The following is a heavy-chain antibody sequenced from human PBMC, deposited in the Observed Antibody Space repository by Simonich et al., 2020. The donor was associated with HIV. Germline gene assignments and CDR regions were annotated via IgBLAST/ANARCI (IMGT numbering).Heavy chain of an antibody. D-gene: IGHD3-16*02. V-gene: IGHV1-8*03. J-gene: IGHJ5*02. CDR2: MNPNSGNT. CDR3: ARALRWFDP. Sequence: QVQLVQSGAEVKKPGSSVKVSCKASGYTFTSYDIHWVRQATGQGLEWMGWMNPNSGNTDYAQKFQGRVTITRDTSINTAYMELSSLKSEDTAVYYCARALRWFDPWGQGTLVTVSS. CDR1: GYTFTSYD.